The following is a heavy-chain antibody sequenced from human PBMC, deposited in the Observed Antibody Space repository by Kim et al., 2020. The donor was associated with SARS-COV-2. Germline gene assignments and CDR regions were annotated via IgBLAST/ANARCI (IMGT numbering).Heavy chain of an antibody. CDR1: GFTFSSYA. CDR2: ISGSGGST. Sequence: GGSLRLSCAASGFTFSSYAMSWVRQAPGKGLEWVSAISGSGGSTYYADSVKGRFTISRDNSKNTLYLQMNSLRAEDTAVYYCAKEKGALGYYGSGSYYSVPGFDYWGQGTLVTVSS. D-gene: IGHD3-10*01. CDR3: AKEKGALGYYGSGSYYSVPGFDY. J-gene: IGHJ4*02. V-gene: IGHV3-23*01.